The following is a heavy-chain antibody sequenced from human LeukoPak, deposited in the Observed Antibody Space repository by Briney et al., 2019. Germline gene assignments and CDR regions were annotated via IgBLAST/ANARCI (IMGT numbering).Heavy chain of an antibody. Sequence: SETLSLTCTVSGGSISSHYWSWIRQPPGKGLEWIGYIYYSGSTNYNPSLKSRVTISVDTSKNQFSLKLSSVTAADTAVYYCARFGPKRDCSGGSCYDYYYYYMDVWGKGTTVTVSS. D-gene: IGHD2-15*01. J-gene: IGHJ6*03. CDR3: ARFGPKRDCSGGSCYDYYYYYMDV. V-gene: IGHV4-59*11. CDR2: IYYSGST. CDR1: GGSISSHY.